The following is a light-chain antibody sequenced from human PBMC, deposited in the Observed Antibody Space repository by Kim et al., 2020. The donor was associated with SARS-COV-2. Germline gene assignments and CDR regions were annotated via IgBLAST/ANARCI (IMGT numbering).Light chain of an antibody. V-gene: IGKV4-1*01. Sequence: DIVMTQSPDSLAVSLGERATINCKSSQSVLYSPNNKNYLSWYQQKPGQPPKLLIYWASTRESGVPDRFSGTGSGTDFTLTISSLQAEDVAVYYCQQYYSTPYTFGQGTKLEI. CDR1: QSVLYSPNNKNY. CDR2: WAS. CDR3: QQYYSTPYT. J-gene: IGKJ2*01.